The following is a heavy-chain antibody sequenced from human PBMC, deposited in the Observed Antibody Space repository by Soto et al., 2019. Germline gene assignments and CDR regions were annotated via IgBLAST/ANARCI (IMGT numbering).Heavy chain of an antibody. Sequence: EVQLLESGGGLVQPGGSLRLSCAASGFTFSSYAMSWVRQAPGKGLEWVSDISGSGGSTYYAESVKGRFTISRDNSKNTLYLQMNSLRAEDTAVYYCAKELYSRSSGRSGVGYWGQGTLVTVSS. D-gene: IGHD6-6*01. CDR3: AKELYSRSSGRSGVGY. CDR1: GFTFSSYA. V-gene: IGHV3-23*01. CDR2: ISGSGGST. J-gene: IGHJ4*02.